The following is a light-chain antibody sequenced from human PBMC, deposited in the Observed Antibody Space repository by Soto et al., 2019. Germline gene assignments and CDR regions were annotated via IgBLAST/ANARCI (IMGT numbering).Light chain of an antibody. CDR1: QSISNY. V-gene: IGKV1-39*01. CDR3: HQSYDIPT. J-gene: IGKJ5*01. Sequence: DIQMTQSASSLSASVVDRFTITFRASQSISNYLNWYQQKPGKAPNLLIHAASSLQSGVPSRFSGSGSGTDFTLTVSSLQPEDFATYYCHQSYDIPTFGQGTRLEIK. CDR2: AAS.